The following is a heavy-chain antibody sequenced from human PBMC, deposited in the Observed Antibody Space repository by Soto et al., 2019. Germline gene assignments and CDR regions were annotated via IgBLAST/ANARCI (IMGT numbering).Heavy chain of an antibody. D-gene: IGHD7-27*01. CDR1: GFTVSSNY. V-gene: IGHV3-66*01. CDR3: ARAGDGYFDY. Sequence: GGSLRLSCAASGFTVSSNYMSWVRQAPGKGLEWVSVIYSGGSTYYANSVKGRFTISRDNSKNTLYLQMGSLRVEDMAVYYCARAGDGYFDYWGQGTLVTVSS. CDR2: IYSGGST. J-gene: IGHJ4*02.